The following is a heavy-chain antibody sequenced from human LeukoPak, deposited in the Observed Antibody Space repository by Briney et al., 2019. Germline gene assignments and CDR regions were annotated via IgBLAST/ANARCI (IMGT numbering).Heavy chain of an antibody. CDR3: ARDKGIAVAGSYYYYRDV. CDR1: GDTISSNSAA. Sequence: SQTLSLTCAVSGDTISSNSAAWHWLRQAPARGLEWLGRTYYRTNSYNDYAVSVKSRITINKDTYKHQFCLRLNSVTPDDPAGYYCARDKGIAVAGSYYYYRDVGGKGTAVPVSS. CDR2: TYYRTNSYN. D-gene: IGHD6-19*01. J-gene: IGHJ6*03. V-gene: IGHV6-1*01.